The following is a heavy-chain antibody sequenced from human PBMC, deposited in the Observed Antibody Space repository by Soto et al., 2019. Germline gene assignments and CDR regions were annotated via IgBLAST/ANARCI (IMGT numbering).Heavy chain of an antibody. CDR3: ARGGRDLRFLEWFPPYYGMTP. CDR2: IIPIFGTA. J-gene: IGHJ6*02. CDR1: GGTFSSYA. Sequence: GASVKVSCKASGGTFSSYAISWVRQAPGQGLEWMGGIIPIFGTANYAQKFQGRVTITADKSTSTAYMELSSLRSEDTAVYYCARGGRDLRFLEWFPPYYGMTPGAKGPRSPLL. D-gene: IGHD3-3*01. V-gene: IGHV1-69*06.